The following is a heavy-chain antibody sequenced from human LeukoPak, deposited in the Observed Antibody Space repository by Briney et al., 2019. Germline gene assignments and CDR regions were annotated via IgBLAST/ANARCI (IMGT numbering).Heavy chain of an antibody. CDR2: INHSGST. Sequence: SETLSLTCAVYGGSFSGYYWSWIRQPPGKGLEWIGEINHSGSTNYNPSLKSRVTISVDTSKNQFSLKLNSVTAADTAVYYCAREGYYGMDVWGQGTTVTVSS. J-gene: IGHJ6*02. V-gene: IGHV4-34*01. CDR1: GGSFSGYY. CDR3: AREGYYGMDV.